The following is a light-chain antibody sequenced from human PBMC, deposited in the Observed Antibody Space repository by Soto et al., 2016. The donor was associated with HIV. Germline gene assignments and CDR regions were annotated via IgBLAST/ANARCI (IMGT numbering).Light chain of an antibody. Sequence: DIQMTQSPSSLSASVGDRVTITCRASQSISSYLNWYQQKPGKAPKLLIYAASSLQSGVPSRFSGSGSGTDFTLTISSLQPEDXATYYCQQSSRTPRTFGRRDQGGN. CDR1: QSISSY. V-gene: IGKV1-39*01. CDR3: QQSSRTPRT. J-gene: IGKJ1*01. CDR2: AAS.